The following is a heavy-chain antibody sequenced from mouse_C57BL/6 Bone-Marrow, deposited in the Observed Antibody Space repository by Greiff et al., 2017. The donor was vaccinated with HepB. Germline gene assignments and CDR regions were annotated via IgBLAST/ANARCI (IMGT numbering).Heavy chain of an antibody. CDR1: GYTFTSYW. V-gene: IGHV1-64*01. Sequence: QVQLQQPGAELVKPGASVKLSCKASGYTFTSYWMHWVKQRPGQGLEWIGMIHPNSGSTNYNEKFKSKATLTVDKSSSTAYMQLSSLTSEDSAVYYCARSVYGNYAMDYWGQGTSVTVSS. CDR2: IHPNSGST. J-gene: IGHJ4*01. CDR3: ARSVYGNYAMDY. D-gene: IGHD2-1*01.